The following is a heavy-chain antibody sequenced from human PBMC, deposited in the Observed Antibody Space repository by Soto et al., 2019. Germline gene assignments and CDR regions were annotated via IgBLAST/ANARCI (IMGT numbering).Heavy chain of an antibody. CDR2: IIPIFGTA. Sequence: SVKVSCKASGGTFSSYAISWVRQAPGQGLEWMGGIIPIFGTANYAQRFQGRVTITADESTSTAYMERSSLRSEDTAVYYCARDQPEVLRFLEWSSEYGMDVWGQGTTVTVSS. D-gene: IGHD3-3*01. J-gene: IGHJ6*02. V-gene: IGHV1-69*13. CDR1: GGTFSSYA. CDR3: ARDQPEVLRFLEWSSEYGMDV.